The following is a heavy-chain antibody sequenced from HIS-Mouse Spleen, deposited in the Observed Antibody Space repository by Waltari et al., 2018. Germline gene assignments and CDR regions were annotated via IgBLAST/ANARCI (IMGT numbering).Heavy chain of an antibody. J-gene: IGHJ6*02. CDR3: ARLGGAGGMDV. D-gene: IGHD3-16*01. Sequence: EVQLVESGGGLVKPGGSLRLSCAASGFTFSSSGMNWVRQTPGKGLEWVSSISSSSSYIYYADSVKGRFTISRDNAKNSLYLQMNSLRAEDTAVYYCARLGGAGGMDVWGQGTTVTVSS. V-gene: IGHV3-21*01. CDR1: GFTFSSSG. CDR2: ISSSSSYI.